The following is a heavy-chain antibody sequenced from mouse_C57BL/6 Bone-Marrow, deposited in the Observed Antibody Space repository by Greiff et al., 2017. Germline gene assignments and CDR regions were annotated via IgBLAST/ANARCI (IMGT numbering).Heavy chain of an antibody. J-gene: IGHJ4*01. CDR1: GYTFTDYE. CDR3: TRFWEDAMDY. D-gene: IGHD4-1*01. CDR2: IDPETGGT. Sequence: QVQLKQSGAELVRPGASVTLSCKASGYTFTDYEMHWVKQTPVHGLEWIGAIDPETGGTAYNQKFTGKAILTADKSSSTDYMELRGLTSDDSAVYYGTRFWEDAMDYWGQGTSVTVSS. V-gene: IGHV1-15*01.